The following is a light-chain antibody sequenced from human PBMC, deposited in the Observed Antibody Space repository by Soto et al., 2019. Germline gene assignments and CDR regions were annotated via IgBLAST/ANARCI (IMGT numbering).Light chain of an antibody. V-gene: IGLV1-44*01. CDR3: AAWDDSLYGWV. J-gene: IGLJ3*02. CDR1: DSNIGSNT. CDR2: YNN. Sequence: QSVLTQPPSASGTAGQVVTISCSGGDSNIGSNTVNWYQQLPGTAPTLLIYYNNQRPSGVPDRFSGSKSGTSASLAISGLQSEDEAHYYCAAWDDSLYGWVFGGGTKVTVL.